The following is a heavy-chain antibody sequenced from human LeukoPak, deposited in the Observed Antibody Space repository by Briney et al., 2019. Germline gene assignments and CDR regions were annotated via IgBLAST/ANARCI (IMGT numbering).Heavy chain of an antibody. CDR3: AKPISGGLAVTADWFHP. Sequence: GGSLRLSCAASGFAFSFYAMSWLRXPPGKXLXWVSTINANSGTTSYAASVRGRFTISRDNSKNTLYLQVNTLRADDTATYYCAKPISGGLAVTADWFHPWGQGTLVVVSS. V-gene: IGHV3-23*01. CDR2: INANSGTT. D-gene: IGHD6-19*01. J-gene: IGHJ5*01. CDR1: GFAFSFYA.